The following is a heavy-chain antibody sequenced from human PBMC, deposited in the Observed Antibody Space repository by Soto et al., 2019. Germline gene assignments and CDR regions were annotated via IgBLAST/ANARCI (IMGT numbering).Heavy chain of an antibody. Sequence: QVQLVQSGAEVKKPGSSVKVSCKASGGTFSSYAISWVRQAPGQGLEWMGGIIPIFGTANYAQKFQGRVTITADESTSTAYMELSRLRSEDTAVYYCATLLLVTPEDWYFDLWGRGTLVTVSS. CDR3: ATLLLVTPEDWYFDL. CDR1: GGTFSSYA. V-gene: IGHV1-69*12. CDR2: IIPIFGTA. J-gene: IGHJ2*01. D-gene: IGHD3-9*01.